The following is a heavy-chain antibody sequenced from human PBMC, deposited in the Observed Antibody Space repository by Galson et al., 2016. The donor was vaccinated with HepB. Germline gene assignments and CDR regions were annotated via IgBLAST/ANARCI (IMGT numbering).Heavy chain of an antibody. CDR3: TRKRSSYFDY. D-gene: IGHD1-1*01. J-gene: IGHJ4*02. Sequence: SLRLSCAASGFAFSNAWMNWVRQTPGKGLEWVGLIKSKADGGTTDYAAPVRGRFTLSRDDSKNMLYLQMNSLKTEDTAVYYCTRKRSSYFDYWGQGTLVTVSS. CDR2: IKSKADGGTT. V-gene: IGHV3-15*07. CDR1: GFAFSNAW.